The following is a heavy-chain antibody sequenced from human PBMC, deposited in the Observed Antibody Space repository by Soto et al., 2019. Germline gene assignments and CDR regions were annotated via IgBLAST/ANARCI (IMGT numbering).Heavy chain of an antibody. Sequence: QVQLVQSGAEVKKPGASVKVSCRASGYSFTDYFMHWVRQVPGQGLEWMGWTNPKSGVTKYPEKFQGRVTMTRDTSISTASMELTRLRSDDTAVYYYARAHVRLQLGSSDYWGQGTLVTVSS. V-gene: IGHV1-2*02. CDR1: GYSFTDYF. CDR3: ARAHVRLQLGSSDY. CDR2: TNPKSGVT. J-gene: IGHJ4*02. D-gene: IGHD6-25*01.